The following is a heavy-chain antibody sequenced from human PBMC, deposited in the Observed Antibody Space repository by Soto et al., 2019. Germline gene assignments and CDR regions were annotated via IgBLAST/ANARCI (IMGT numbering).Heavy chain of an antibody. CDR1: GGSLSTNP. V-gene: IGHV1-69*06. Sequence: SVKVSCKASGGSLSTNPISWVRQAPGQGLEWMGGTGSGTGPGNHAQKFQGRLTVTADKSTSTVYMELTNLSSEDTAVYYCARRHSGGFFRFFDSWGQGTLVTSPQ. D-gene: IGHD2-15*01. CDR3: ARRHSGGFFRFFDS. CDR2: TGSGTGPG. J-gene: IGHJ4*02.